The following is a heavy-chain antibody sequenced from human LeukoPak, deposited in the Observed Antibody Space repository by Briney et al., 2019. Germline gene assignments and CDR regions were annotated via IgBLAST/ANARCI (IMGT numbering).Heavy chain of an antibody. CDR2: ITPIIDSA. CDR1: RGTLRSHI. D-gene: IGHD1-26*01. CDR3: TRVNLRGSQYNWFDP. V-gene: IGHV1-69*08. Sequence: GASVKVSCKASRGTLRSHIFSWVRQAPGQGLEWMGRITPIIDSAKYAQNFQDRVTITADASTATIYMELSSLTFEDTAVYFCTRVNLRGSQYNWFDPWGQGTLVTVSS. J-gene: IGHJ5*02.